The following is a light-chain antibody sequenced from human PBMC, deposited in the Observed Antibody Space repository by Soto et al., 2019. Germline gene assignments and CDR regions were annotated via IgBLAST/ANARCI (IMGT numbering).Light chain of an antibody. CDR1: SSDIGTYNF. Sequence: QSALTQPASVSGSPGQSITISCTGTSSDIGTYNFVSWYQQYPGKAPKLMIYEASKRPSGVSNRFSGSKSGYTASLTISGLQAEDEADYYCCSYARTTFGVVFGGGTKLTVL. V-gene: IGLV2-23*01. CDR2: EAS. CDR3: CSYARTTFGVV. J-gene: IGLJ2*01.